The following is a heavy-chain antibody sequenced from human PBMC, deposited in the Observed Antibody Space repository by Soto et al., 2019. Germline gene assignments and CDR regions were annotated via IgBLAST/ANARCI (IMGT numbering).Heavy chain of an antibody. CDR2: IRGGGSAT. Sequence: GGSLRLSCAASGFTFGNYAMSWVRQAPGKGLEWVSLIRGGGSATYYADSVKGRFTISRDNSENTLYLQLSSLRAEDTAVYYCAKDLMAVTGLGVFDYWGQGTLVTVSS. J-gene: IGHJ4*02. V-gene: IGHV3-23*01. CDR3: AKDLMAVTGLGVFDY. D-gene: IGHD6-19*01. CDR1: GFTFGNYA.